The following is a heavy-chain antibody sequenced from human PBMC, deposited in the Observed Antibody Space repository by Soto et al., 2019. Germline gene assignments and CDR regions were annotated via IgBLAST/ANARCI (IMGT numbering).Heavy chain of an antibody. CDR3: ARDGGYANFDY. CDR2: IWYDGSNK. CDR1: GLTFSSYG. V-gene: IGHV3-33*01. D-gene: IGHD3-22*01. Sequence: QVQLVESGGGVVQPGRSLRLSCAASGLTFSSYGMHWVRQAPGKGLEWVAVIWYDGSNKYYADSVKGRFTISRDNSKNTLYLQMNSLRAEDTAVYYCARDGGYANFDYWGQGTLVTVSS. J-gene: IGHJ4*02.